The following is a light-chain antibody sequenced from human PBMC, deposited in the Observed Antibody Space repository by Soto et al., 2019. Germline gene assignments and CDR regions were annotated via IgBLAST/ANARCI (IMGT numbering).Light chain of an antibody. Sequence: QSALTQPPSASGSPGQSVTVSCTGTSSDVGGYNYVSWYQQHPGKAPKLMIYEVSKRPAGVPDRFSGSKSGNTASLAVSGLQADDEADYYCSSYAGSNNSYVLGTVTKLTVL. CDR3: SSYAGSNNSYV. CDR2: EVS. CDR1: SSDVGGYNY. V-gene: IGLV2-8*01. J-gene: IGLJ1*01.